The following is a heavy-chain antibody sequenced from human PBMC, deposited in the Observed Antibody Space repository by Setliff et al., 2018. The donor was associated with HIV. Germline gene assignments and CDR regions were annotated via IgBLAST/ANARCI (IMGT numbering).Heavy chain of an antibody. J-gene: IGHJ4*02. D-gene: IGHD6-13*01. CDR1: GGSISSYY. V-gene: IGHV4-4*07. CDR2: IYTSGST. CDR3: VTGYNSVWYSVF. Sequence: SETLSLTCTVSGGSISSYYWSWIRQPAGKGLEWIGRIYTSGSTNYNPSLKSRVTISVDTSRNRFSLKLSSVTAADTAVYYCVTGYNSVWYSVFWGQGILVTVSS.